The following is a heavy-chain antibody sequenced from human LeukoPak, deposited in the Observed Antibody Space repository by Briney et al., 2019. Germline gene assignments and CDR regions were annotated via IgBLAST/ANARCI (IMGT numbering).Heavy chain of an antibody. CDR1: GFTFSSYS. V-gene: IGHV3-21*01. J-gene: IGHJ6*04. CDR3: ARDRHTYYYGMDV. Sequence: GGSLRLSCAASGFTFSSYSMNWVRQAPGKGLEWVSSISSSSSYIYYADSVKGRFTISRDNAKNSLYLQMNSLRAEDTAVYYCARDRHTYYYGMDVWSKGTTVTVSS. CDR2: ISSSSSYI.